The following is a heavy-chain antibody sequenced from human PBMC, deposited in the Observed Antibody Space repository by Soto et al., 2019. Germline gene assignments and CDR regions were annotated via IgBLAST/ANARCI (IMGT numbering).Heavy chain of an antibody. D-gene: IGHD3-3*01. CDR2: IKSKTDGGTT. CDR3: TTDFLEWLFDRNWFDP. J-gene: IGHJ5*02. V-gene: IGHV3-15*01. CDR1: GFTFSNAW. Sequence: GGSLRLSCAASGFTFSNAWMSWVRQAPGKGLEWVGRIKSKTDGGTTDYAAPVKGRFTISREDSKNTLYLQMNSLKTEDTAVYYCTTDFLEWLFDRNWFDPWGQGTLVTVSS.